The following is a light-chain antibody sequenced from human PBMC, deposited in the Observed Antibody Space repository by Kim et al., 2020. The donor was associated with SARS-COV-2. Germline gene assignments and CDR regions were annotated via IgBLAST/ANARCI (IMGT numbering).Light chain of an antibody. CDR3: QQSNDWPPLT. Sequence: PGERATLSCRASKTINNKLVWYQQKPGQAPRLLIYDATTRATGVPARFIGSGSETDFTLTISSLQSEDVAVYYCQQSNDWPPLTFGQGTKVDIK. J-gene: IGKJ1*01. CDR1: KTINNK. V-gene: IGKV3-15*01. CDR2: DAT.